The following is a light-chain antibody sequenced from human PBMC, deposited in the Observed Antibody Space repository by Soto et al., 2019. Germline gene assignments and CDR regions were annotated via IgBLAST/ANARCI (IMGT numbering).Light chain of an antibody. CDR2: DAS. Sequence: EIVLTQSPATLSLSPGERATLSCRTSQSVSSYLAWYQQKPGQAPRLLIYDASHRATGIPARFSGSGSGTDFSLTISSLEPEDFAVYYGQQRSNWPQWTFGQGTRVEIK. CDR1: QSVSSY. V-gene: IGKV3-11*01. J-gene: IGKJ1*01. CDR3: QQRSNWPQWT.